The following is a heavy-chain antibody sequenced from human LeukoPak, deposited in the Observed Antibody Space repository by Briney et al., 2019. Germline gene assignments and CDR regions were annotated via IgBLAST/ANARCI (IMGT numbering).Heavy chain of an antibody. J-gene: IGHJ5*02. D-gene: IGHD4-17*01. CDR2: INHSGST. V-gene: IGHV4-34*01. CDR1: GGSFSGYY. Sequence: SGTLSLTCAVYGGSFSGYYWSWIRQPPGKGLEWIGEINHSGSTNYNPSLKSRVTISVDTSKNQFSLKLSSVTAADTAVYYCARGLTTVTTALSWFDPWGQGTLVTVSS. CDR3: ARGLTTVTTALSWFDP.